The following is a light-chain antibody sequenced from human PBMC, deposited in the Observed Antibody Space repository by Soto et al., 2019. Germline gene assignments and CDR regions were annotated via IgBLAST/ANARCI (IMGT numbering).Light chain of an antibody. V-gene: IGKV3-20*01. CDR2: GAS. J-gene: IGKJ1*01. CDR1: QSVSSSY. Sequence: EIVLTQSPGTLSLSPGERATLSCRASQSVSSSYLAWYQQKPGQAPRLLIYGASSRATGIPDRCSGSGSGKYFTLTISRLEPEYFAVYYCQQYGRSVWTFGQGTKVEIK. CDR3: QQYGRSVWT.